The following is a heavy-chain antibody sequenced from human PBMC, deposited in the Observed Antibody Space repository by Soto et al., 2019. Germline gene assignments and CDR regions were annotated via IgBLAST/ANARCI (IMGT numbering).Heavy chain of an antibody. Sequence: QVQLVQSGAEVKKPGSSVKVSCKTSGGTFSSYAISWVRQAPGQGLEWMGGIIPIFGTANYAQKFQGRVTITADKSTSTAYMELSSLRSEDTAVYYCAREGQVLGYYYYGMDVWGQGTTVTVSS. CDR2: IIPIFGTA. V-gene: IGHV1-69*06. CDR3: AREGQVLGYYYYGMDV. J-gene: IGHJ6*02. D-gene: IGHD1-20*01. CDR1: GGTFSSYA.